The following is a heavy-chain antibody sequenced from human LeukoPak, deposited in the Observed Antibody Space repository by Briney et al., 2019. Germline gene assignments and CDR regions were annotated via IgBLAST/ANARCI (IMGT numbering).Heavy chain of an antibody. D-gene: IGHD6-19*01. V-gene: IGHV3-49*04. CDR2: IRSKAYGGTT. CDR1: GFTFGDYA. Sequence: PGGSLRLSCTASGFTFGDYAMSWVRQAPGKGLEWVGFIRSKAYGGTTEYAASVKGRFTISRDNSKNTLYLQMNSLRAEDTAVYYCTSGRQWLAFDYWGRGTLVTVSS. J-gene: IGHJ4*02. CDR3: TSGRQWLAFDY.